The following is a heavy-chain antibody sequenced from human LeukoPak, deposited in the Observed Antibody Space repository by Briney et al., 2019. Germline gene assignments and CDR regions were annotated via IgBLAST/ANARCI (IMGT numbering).Heavy chain of an antibody. Sequence: SQTLSLTCAISGDSVSSNSAAWNWIRQSPSRGLEWLGRTYYRSKWYNDYAVSVKSRITIDPDTSKNQFSLQLNSVTPEDTAVYYCASSGQYINWFDPWGQGTLVTVSS. CDR2: TYYRSKWYN. CDR1: GDSVSSNSAA. D-gene: IGHD6-6*01. CDR3: ASSGQYINWFDP. V-gene: IGHV6-1*01. J-gene: IGHJ5*02.